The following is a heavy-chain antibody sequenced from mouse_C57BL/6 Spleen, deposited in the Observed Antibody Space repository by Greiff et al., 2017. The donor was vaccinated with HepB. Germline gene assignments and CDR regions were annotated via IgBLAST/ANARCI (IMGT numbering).Heavy chain of an antibody. CDR3: TRGASYYGSSPWYFDV. CDR1: GFTFSSYA. D-gene: IGHD1-1*01. CDR2: ISSGGDYI. Sequence: EVKLVESGEGLVKPGGSLKLSCAASGFTFSSYAMSWVRQTPEKRLEWVAYISSGGDYIYYADTVKGRFTISRDNARNTLYLQMSSLKSEDTAMYYCTRGASYYGSSPWYFDVWGTGTTVTVSS. V-gene: IGHV5-9-1*02. J-gene: IGHJ1*03.